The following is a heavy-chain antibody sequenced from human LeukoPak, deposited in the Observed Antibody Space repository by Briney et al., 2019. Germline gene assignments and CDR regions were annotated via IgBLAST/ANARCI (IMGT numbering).Heavy chain of an antibody. Sequence: GGSLRLSCAASGFTFSSYAMSWVRQAPGKGLEWVSAISGSGGSTYYADSVKGRFTISRDNSKNTLYLQMNSLRAEDMAVYYCAKHGPDFWSGYGNWFDPWGQETLVTVSS. CDR3: AKHGPDFWSGYGNWFDP. J-gene: IGHJ5*02. CDR2: ISGSGGST. V-gene: IGHV3-23*01. D-gene: IGHD3-3*01. CDR1: GFTFSSYA.